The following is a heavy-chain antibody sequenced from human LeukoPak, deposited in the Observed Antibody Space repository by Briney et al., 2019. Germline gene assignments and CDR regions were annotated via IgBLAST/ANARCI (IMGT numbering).Heavy chain of an antibody. CDR3: ASLWDFDY. D-gene: IGHD2-21*01. J-gene: IGHJ4*02. CDR2: ISSSSSYI. CDR1: GFTFSSYS. Sequence: GGSLRLSWAASGFTFSSYSMNWVRQAPGKGLEWVSSISSSSSYIYYADSVKGRFTISRHNDKNSLYLQMHSLRAEDTAVYYCASLWDFDYWGQGTLVTVSS. V-gene: IGHV3-21*01.